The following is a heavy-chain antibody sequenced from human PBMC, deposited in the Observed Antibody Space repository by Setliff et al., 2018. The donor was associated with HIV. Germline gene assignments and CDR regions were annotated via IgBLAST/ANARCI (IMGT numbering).Heavy chain of an antibody. D-gene: IGHD1-26*01. Sequence: ASETLSLTCTVSGGSTGSGSHYWSWIRQPAGKGLEWIGHIYTTGSTNYNPSLKSRVTISADTSNNQFSLRLTSMTAADTAVYYCAKTSVGATGLYAFDIWGQGTMVTVSS. CDR2: IYTTGST. J-gene: IGHJ3*02. CDR1: GGSTGSGSHY. V-gene: IGHV4-61*09. CDR3: AKTSVGATGLYAFDI.